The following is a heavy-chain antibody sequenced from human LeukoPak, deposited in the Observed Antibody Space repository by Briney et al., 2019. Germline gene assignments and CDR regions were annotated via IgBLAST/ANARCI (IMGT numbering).Heavy chain of an antibody. CDR1: GFTFSSYW. CDR3: ARAPSDVERRGGWFDP. D-gene: IGHD1-1*01. Sequence: GGSLRLSCAASGFTFSSYWMSWVRQAPGKGLEWVANIKQDGSEKYYVDSVKGRFTISRDNAKNSLYLQMNSLRAEDTAVYYCARAPSDVERRGGWFDPWGQGTLVTVSS. V-gene: IGHV3-7*01. CDR2: IKQDGSEK. J-gene: IGHJ5*02.